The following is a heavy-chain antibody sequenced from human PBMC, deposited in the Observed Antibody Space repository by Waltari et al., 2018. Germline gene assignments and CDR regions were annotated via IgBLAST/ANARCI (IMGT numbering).Heavy chain of an antibody. CDR3: ATHTQGATGGKRVRAAFDI. D-gene: IGHD1-26*01. CDR2: INPSGGGT. V-gene: IGHV1-46*01. J-gene: IGHJ3*02. Sequence: QVQLVQSGAEVKKPGASVKVSCKASGYTFTSYYMHWLRQAPGQGLEWRGIINPSGGGTSYAQKFQGRVTMTRDTSTSTVYMELSSLRSEDTAVYYCATHTQGATGGKRVRAAFDIWGQGTMVTVSS. CDR1: GYTFTSYY.